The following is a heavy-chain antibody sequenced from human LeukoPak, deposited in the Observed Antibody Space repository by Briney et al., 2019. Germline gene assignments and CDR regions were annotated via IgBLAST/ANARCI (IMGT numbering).Heavy chain of an antibody. Sequence: SVKVSRMASGYTFTGYYMHWVRQAPGQGLEWMGGIIPIFGTANYAQKFQGRVTITADESTSTAYMELSSLRSEDTAVYYCARLDWYYFDYWGQGTLVTVSS. CDR3: ARLDWYYFDY. D-gene: IGHD3/OR15-3a*01. CDR2: IIPIFGTA. J-gene: IGHJ4*02. V-gene: IGHV1-69*13. CDR1: GYTFTGYY.